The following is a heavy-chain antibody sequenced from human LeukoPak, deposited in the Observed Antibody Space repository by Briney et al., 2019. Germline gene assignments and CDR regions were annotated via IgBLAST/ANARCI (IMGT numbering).Heavy chain of an antibody. CDR2: VYYSGST. V-gene: IGHV4-39*01. J-gene: IGHJ4*02. CDR3: ARGNGDFVFDF. Sequence: PSETLSLTCTVSGGSISSSSYYWGWIRQPPEKGLEWIGSVYYSGSTYYSPSLKSRVTISVDTSKNQFSLKLSSVTAADTAVYYCARGNGDFVFDFWGQGTLVTVSS. CDR1: GGSISSSSYY. D-gene: IGHD4-17*01.